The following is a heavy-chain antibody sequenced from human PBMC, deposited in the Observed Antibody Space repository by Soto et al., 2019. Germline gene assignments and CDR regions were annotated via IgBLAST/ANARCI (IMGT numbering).Heavy chain of an antibody. Sequence: ASVKVSCKASGYTFSSYGITWVRQAPGQGLEWLGWIRVYNGNTNSAQKLQGRVTMTTDTSTSTAYMELRSLRSVDTAVYYCARVVYYSNSAGDYTMDVWGQGTTVTVYS. J-gene: IGHJ6*02. V-gene: IGHV1-18*01. CDR2: IRVYNGNT. CDR3: ARVVYYSNSAGDYTMDV. CDR1: GYTFSSYG. D-gene: IGHD4-4*01.